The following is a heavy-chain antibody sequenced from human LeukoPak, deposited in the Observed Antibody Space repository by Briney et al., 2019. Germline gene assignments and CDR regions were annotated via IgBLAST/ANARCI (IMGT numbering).Heavy chain of an antibody. Sequence: RRASVKVSCKAFGYTFTSYYMRWVRQAPGQGLEWMGIINPSGGSTSYAQKFQGRVTMARDTSTSTVYMELSSLRSEDTAVYYCARGDDITAGSYYFDCWGQGTLVTVSS. D-gene: IGHD6-13*01. J-gene: IGHJ4*02. CDR3: ARGDDITAGSYYFDC. CDR2: INPSGGST. V-gene: IGHV1-46*01. CDR1: GYTFTSYY.